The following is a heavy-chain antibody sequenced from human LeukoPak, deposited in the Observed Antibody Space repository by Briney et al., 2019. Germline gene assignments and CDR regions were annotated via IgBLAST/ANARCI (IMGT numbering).Heavy chain of an antibody. Sequence: GGSLRLSCAASGFTFSSYGMHWVRQAPGKGLEWVAFIRYDGSNKYYADSVKGRFTISRDNAKNSLYLQMNSLRAEDTAVYYCARSSGPYYYDSSGYYRFDYWGQGTLVTVSS. CDR1: GFTFSSYG. CDR3: ARSSGPYYYDSSGYYRFDY. CDR2: IRYDGSNK. J-gene: IGHJ4*02. V-gene: IGHV3-30*02. D-gene: IGHD3-22*01.